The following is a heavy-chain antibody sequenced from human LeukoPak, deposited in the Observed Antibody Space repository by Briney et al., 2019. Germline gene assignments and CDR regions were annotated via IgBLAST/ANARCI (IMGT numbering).Heavy chain of an antibody. J-gene: IGHJ4*02. CDR3: AQRGGYNRYYFDY. CDR1: GGSISSGPYY. D-gene: IGHD5-24*01. Sequence: SETLSLTCTVSGGSISSGPYYWGWIRQPPGKGLEWIGSKYYSGNIYYNPSLKSRVTISEDTSKNQLSLKLTSVTVADTAVYYCAQRGGYNRYYFDYWGQGSLVTVSS. V-gene: IGHV4-39*07. CDR2: KYYSGNI.